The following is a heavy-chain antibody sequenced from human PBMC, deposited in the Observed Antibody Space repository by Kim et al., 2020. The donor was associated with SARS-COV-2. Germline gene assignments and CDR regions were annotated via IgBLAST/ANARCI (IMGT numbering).Heavy chain of an antibody. D-gene: IGHD3-10*01. CDR3: ASEFEVRGVIENY. V-gene: IGHV4-39*01. CDR2: IHYRGST. J-gene: IGHJ4*02. CDR1: SGSISSSSYY. Sequence: ETLSLTCSVSSGSISSSSYYWGWIRQPPGKGLEWIGSIHYRGSTYYNSPLKSRVTISVDTSKNQFSLKLSSVTAADTAVYYCASEFEVRGVIENYWGQGTLVTVSS.